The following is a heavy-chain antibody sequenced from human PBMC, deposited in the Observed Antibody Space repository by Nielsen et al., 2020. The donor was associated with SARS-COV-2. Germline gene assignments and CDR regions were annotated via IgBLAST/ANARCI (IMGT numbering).Heavy chain of an antibody. Sequence: SLKISCAASGFTFDDYAMHWVRQAPGKGLEWVSGISWNSGSIGYADSVKGRFTISRDNAKNSLYLQMNSLRAEDTALYYCAKGGSGSYFGNFDYWGQGTLVTVSS. CDR2: ISWNSGSI. V-gene: IGHV3-9*01. J-gene: IGHJ4*02. CDR1: GFTFDDYA. D-gene: IGHD3-10*01. CDR3: AKGGSGSYFGNFDY.